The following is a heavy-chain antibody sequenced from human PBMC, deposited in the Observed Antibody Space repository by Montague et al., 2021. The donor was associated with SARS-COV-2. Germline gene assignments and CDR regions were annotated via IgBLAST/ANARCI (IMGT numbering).Heavy chain of an antibody. D-gene: IGHD3-16*01. Sequence: SLRLSCAASGFTFSDFHMSWIRQAPGTGLEWVSYISSGSSSTKFADSVKGRFTISRDNAKNSLYLQMNSLRVEDTAVYYCARGLRYHHYVMDVGGQGPRGT. CDR3: ARGLRYHHYVMDV. V-gene: IGHV3-11*05. CDR1: GFTFSDFH. CDR2: ISSGSSST. J-gene: IGHJ6*02.